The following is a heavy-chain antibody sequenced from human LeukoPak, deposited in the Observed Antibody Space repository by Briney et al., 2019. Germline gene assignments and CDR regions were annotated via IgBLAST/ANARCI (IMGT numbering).Heavy chain of an antibody. CDR3: ARVFMVRGALAY. J-gene: IGHJ4*02. D-gene: IGHD3-10*01. CDR2: INAGNGNT. V-gene: IGHV1-3*01. CDR1: GYTFTSYA. Sequence: ASVKVSCKASGYTFTSYAMHWVRQAPGQRLEWMGWINAGNGNTKYSQKFQGRVTITRDTSASTVYMELSSLRSEDTAVYYCARVFMVRGALAYWGQGTLVTVSS.